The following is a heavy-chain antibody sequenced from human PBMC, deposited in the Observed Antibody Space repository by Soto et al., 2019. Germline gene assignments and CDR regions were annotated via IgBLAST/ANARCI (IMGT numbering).Heavy chain of an antibody. CDR2: IYSGGSA. CDR3: ANSLRGIIIHFAY. V-gene: IGHV3-66*01. Sequence: GGSLRLSCAASGFTVSSNYMSWVRQAPGKGLEWVSVIYSGGSAYHADSVKGRFTISRDNSKNTLYLQMNSLRAEDTAVYYCANSLRGIIIHFAYSGQGSQVTVSS. CDR1: GFTVSSNY. J-gene: IGHJ4*02. D-gene: IGHD3-10*01.